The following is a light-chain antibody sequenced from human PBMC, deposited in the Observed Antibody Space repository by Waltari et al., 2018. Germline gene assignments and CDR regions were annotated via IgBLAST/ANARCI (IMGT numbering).Light chain of an antibody. CDR2: DVS. J-gene: IGLJ3*02. CDR3: NSYTTISTWV. V-gene: IGLV2-14*03. Sequence: QSALTQPASVSGSPGQSITISCTGTSSDVGPSNYVPWYQQYPGKAPKLIIYDVSYRPSGVSSRFSGSKSGNTASLTISGLQAEDEADYYCNSYTTISTWVFGGGTKLTVL. CDR1: SSDVGPSNY.